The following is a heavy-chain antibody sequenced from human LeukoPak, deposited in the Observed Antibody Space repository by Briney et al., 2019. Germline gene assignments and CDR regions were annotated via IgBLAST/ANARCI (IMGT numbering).Heavy chain of an antibody. Sequence: SETLSLTCTVSGGSISSYYWSWIRQSPGKGLEWIGYIYHTGSTSYSPSPKSRVTISADTSQNQFSLKLSSVTAADTAVYYCASRKLGNDYWGQGTLVTVSS. CDR3: ASRKLGNDY. CDR2: IYHTGST. V-gene: IGHV4-59*01. CDR1: GGSISSYY. D-gene: IGHD7-27*01. J-gene: IGHJ4*02.